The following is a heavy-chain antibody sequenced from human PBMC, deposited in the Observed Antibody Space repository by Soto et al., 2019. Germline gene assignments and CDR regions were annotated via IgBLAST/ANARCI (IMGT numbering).Heavy chain of an antibody. CDR2: IYYSGRT. V-gene: IGHV4-59*08. CDR1: GGSISSYY. D-gene: IGHD1-1*01. Sequence: QVQLQESGPGLVKPSETLSLTCTVSGGSISSYYWSWIRQPPGKGLEWIGYIYYSGRTNYNPSLKSRVTIAVDTSKNQFSLKLSSVTAADTAVYYCARHGRWHDLAIWGQGTMVTVSS. J-gene: IGHJ3*02. CDR3: ARHGRWHDLAI.